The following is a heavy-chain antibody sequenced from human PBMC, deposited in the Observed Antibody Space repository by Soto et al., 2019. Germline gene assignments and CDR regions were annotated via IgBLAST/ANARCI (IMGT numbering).Heavy chain of an antibody. CDR2: ISYDGSNK. Sequence: GESLKISCAASGFTFSSYGMHWVRQAPGKGLEWVAVISYDGSNKYYADSVKGRFTISRDNSKNTLYLQMNSLRAEDTAVYYCARSARIQPSPGWSYYYGMDVWGQGTTVTVSS. CDR3: ARSARIQPSPGWSYYYGMDV. CDR1: GFTFSSYG. J-gene: IGHJ6*02. D-gene: IGHD5-18*01. V-gene: IGHV3-30*03.